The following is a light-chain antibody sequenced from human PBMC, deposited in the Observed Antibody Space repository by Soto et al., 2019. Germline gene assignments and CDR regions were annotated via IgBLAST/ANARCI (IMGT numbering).Light chain of an antibody. CDR1: QSVSSSF. V-gene: IGKV3-20*01. CDR2: GAS. CDR3: QHYGSSPVA. J-gene: IGKJ2*01. Sequence: EIVLTQSPGTLSLSPGERATLSCRASQSVSSSFLAWYQQKPGQAPRLLIYGASDSATGIPDRFSGSGFGTDFTLTISRLEPEDFAVYYCQHYGSSPVAFGQGTKLEIK.